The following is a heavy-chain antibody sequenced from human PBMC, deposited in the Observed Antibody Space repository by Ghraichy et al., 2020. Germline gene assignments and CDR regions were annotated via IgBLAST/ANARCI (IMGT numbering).Heavy chain of an antibody. J-gene: IGHJ4*02. CDR2: ISYDGSNK. V-gene: IGHV3-30*18. CDR3: AKDLTFGDYSLAFDY. Sequence: GESLRLSCAASGFTFSSYGMHWVRQAPGKGLEWVAVISYDGSNKYYADSVKGRFTISRDNSKNTLYLQMNSLRAEDTAVYYCAKDLTFGDYSLAFDYWGQGTLVTVSS. CDR1: GFTFSSYG. D-gene: IGHD4-17*01.